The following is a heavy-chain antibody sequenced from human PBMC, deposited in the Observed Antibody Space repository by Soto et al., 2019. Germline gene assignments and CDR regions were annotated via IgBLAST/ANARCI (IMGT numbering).Heavy chain of an antibody. J-gene: IGHJ3*02. CDR1: GFTFSSYA. Sequence: GGSLRLSCAASGFTFSSYAMSWVRQAPGKGLEWVSAISGSGGSTYYADSVKGRFTISRDNSKNTLYLQMNSLRAEDTAVYYCAKKGEYYDSSGSLSGAFDIWGQGTMVTVSS. CDR3: AKKGEYYDSSGSLSGAFDI. V-gene: IGHV3-23*01. D-gene: IGHD3-22*01. CDR2: ISGSGGST.